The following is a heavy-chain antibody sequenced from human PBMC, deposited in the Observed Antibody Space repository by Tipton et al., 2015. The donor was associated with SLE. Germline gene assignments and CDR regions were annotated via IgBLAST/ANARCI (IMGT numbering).Heavy chain of an antibody. Sequence: SLRLSCAASGFTFSSYWMSWVRQAPGKGLEWVANIKQDGSEKYYVDPVKGRFTISRDNAKNPLYLQMNSLRAEDTAVYYCARVDSGSYSWYFDLWGRGTLVTVSS. CDR3: ARVDSGSYSWYFDL. D-gene: IGHD1-26*01. CDR1: GFTFSSYW. V-gene: IGHV3-7*01. CDR2: IKQDGSEK. J-gene: IGHJ2*01.